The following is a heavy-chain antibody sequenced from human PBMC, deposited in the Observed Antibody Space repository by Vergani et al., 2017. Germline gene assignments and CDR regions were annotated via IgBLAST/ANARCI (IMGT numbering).Heavy chain of an antibody. J-gene: IGHJ5*02. Sequence: QVQLQQWGAGLLKPSETLSLTCAVYGGSFSGYYWSWIRQPPGKGLEWIGEINHSGSTNYNPSLKSRVTISVDTSKNQFSLKLSSVTAADKAVYYCARGRVTMKRFDPWGQGTLVTVSS. CDR1: GGSFSGYY. V-gene: IGHV4-34*01. D-gene: IGHD3-22*01. CDR2: INHSGST. CDR3: ARGRVTMKRFDP.